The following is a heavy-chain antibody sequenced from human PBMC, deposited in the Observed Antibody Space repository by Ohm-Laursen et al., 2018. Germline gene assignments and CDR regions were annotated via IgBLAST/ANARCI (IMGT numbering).Heavy chain of an antibody. J-gene: IGHJ4*02. CDR1: GFTFRWYA. Sequence: SLRLSCTASGFTFRWYAMSWVRQAPGKGLEWVSALSGSGDTTDYADSVEGRFTISRDNSQNMLYLQMNSLRVEDTAVYYCAKGPEHINWNYGDYWGQGTLVTVSS. CDR2: LSGSGDTT. D-gene: IGHD1-7*01. V-gene: IGHV3-23*01. CDR3: AKGPEHINWNYGDY.